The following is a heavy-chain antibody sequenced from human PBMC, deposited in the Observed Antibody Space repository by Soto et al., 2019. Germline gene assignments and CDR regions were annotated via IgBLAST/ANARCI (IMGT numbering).Heavy chain of an antibody. V-gene: IGHV3-21*06. CDR1: GFTFTRYS. J-gene: IGHJ4*02. CDR3: ARESEDLTSNFDY. Sequence: GGSLRLSCAASGFTFTRYSMNWVRQAPGKGLEWVSSISSTTNYIYYGDSMKGRFTISRDNAKNSLYLEMNGLRAEDTAVYYCARESEDLTSNFDYWGQGTLVTVSS. CDR2: ISSTTNYI.